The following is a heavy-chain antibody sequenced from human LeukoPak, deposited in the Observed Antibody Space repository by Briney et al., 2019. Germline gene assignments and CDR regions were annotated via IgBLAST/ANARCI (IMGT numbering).Heavy chain of an antibody. D-gene: IGHD3-3*01. CDR2: ISDSGGGT. CDR1: GFTFRSYA. V-gene: IGHV3-23*01. Sequence: AGGSLRLSCAGSGFTFRSYAMSWVRQAPGKGLEWVSAISDSGGGTYYADSVKARFTISRDNSKNTVYLEMSSLRVEDTAVYHCVREVSAWPKNWFDPWGQGTLVIVSS. CDR3: VREVSAWPKNWFDP. J-gene: IGHJ5*02.